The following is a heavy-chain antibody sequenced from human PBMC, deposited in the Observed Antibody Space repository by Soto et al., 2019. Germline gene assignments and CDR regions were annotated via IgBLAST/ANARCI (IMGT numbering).Heavy chain of an antibody. D-gene: IGHD3-10*01. Sequence: QLQLQESGSGLVKPSQTLSLTCAVSGGSISSGGYSWSWIRQPPGKGLEWVGYIYHSGSTYYNPSDKGPVNISVHRSKNQFCLKLSTVTAAATAVYCCARYSANYGSGSYLEGYAFDIWGQGTMVTVSA. CDR1: GGSISSGGYS. V-gene: IGHV4-30-2*01. CDR3: ARYSANYGSGSYLEGYAFDI. CDR2: IYHSGST. J-gene: IGHJ3*02.